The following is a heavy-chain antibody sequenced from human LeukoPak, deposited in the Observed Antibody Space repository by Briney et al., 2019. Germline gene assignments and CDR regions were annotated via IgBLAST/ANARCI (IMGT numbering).Heavy chain of an antibody. J-gene: IGHJ5*02. Sequence: SETLSLTCTVSGGSISSSSYYWGWIRQSPGKGLEWIGEINHSGSNNYNPSLKSRVTISVDTSKNQFSLKLISVTAADTAVYYCARAATVRSMIVVARRGRWFDPWGQGTLVTVSS. CDR3: ARAATVRSMIVVARRGRWFDP. D-gene: IGHD3-22*01. V-gene: IGHV4-39*07. CDR2: INHSGSN. CDR1: GGSISSSSYY.